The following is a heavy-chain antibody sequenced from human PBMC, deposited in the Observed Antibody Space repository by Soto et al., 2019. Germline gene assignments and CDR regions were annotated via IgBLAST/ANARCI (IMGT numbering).Heavy chain of an antibody. CDR1: GASISSYY. V-gene: IGHV4-59*01. CDR2: IYYSGST. Sequence: SETLSLTCSVSGASISSYYWSWIRQPPGKGLQWIGYIYYSGSTNYNPSLKSRVTISVDTSKNQFSLKLSSVTAADTAVYYCARDRYGDYVFDYWGQGTLVTAPQ. D-gene: IGHD4-17*01. J-gene: IGHJ4*02. CDR3: ARDRYGDYVFDY.